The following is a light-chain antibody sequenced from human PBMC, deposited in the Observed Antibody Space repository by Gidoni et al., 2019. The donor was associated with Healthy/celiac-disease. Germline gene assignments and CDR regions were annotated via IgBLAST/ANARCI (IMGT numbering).Light chain of an antibody. V-gene: IGLV3-1*01. CDR1: KLGDKY. J-gene: IGLJ2*01. CDR2: QDS. Sequence: SYELTQPPSVSVPPGQTASITYSGDKLGDKYACWYQQKPGQSPVLVIYQDSKRPSGIPERFSGSNSGNTATLTISGTQAMDEADYYCQAWDSSTAVVFGGGTKLTVL. CDR3: QAWDSSTAVV.